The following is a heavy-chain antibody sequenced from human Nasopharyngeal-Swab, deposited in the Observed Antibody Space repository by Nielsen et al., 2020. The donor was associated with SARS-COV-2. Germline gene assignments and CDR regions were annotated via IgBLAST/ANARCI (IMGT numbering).Heavy chain of an antibody. D-gene: IGHD2-15*01. J-gene: IGHJ6*03. CDR2: IYSGGST. CDR1: GFTFDDYA. Sequence: GGSLRLSCAASGFTFDDYAMHWVRQAPGKGLEWVSVIYSGGSTYYADSVKGRFTISRHNSKNTLYLQMNSLRAEDTAVYYCASNLCSGGSCYRAGYYYYMDVWGKGTTVTVSS. V-gene: IGHV3-53*04. CDR3: ASNLCSGGSCYRAGYYYYMDV.